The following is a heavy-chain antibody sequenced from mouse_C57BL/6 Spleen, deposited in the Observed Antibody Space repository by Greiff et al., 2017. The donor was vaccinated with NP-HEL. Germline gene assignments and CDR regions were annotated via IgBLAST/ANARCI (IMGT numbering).Heavy chain of an antibody. CDR3: ARTARIKY. CDR1: GYSITSGYG. V-gene: IGHV3-2*02. D-gene: IGHD1-2*01. CDR2: ISYSGST. Sequence: DVQLVESGPGLVKPSQSLSLTCTVTGYSITSGYGWNWIRQFPGNKLEWMGYISYSGSTNYNPSLKSRISITRATSKNQFFLQLNSVTTEDTATYYCARTARIKYWGQGTTLTVSS. J-gene: IGHJ2*01.